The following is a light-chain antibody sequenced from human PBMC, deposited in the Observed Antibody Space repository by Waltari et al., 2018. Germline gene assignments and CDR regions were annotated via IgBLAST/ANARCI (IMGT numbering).Light chain of an antibody. CDR1: QGINNY. CDR3: QQYNNYPPT. J-gene: IGKJ4*01. V-gene: IGKV1-16*02. Sequence: DIQMTQSPSSLSASVGDRVTLTCRASQGINNYLAWFQQKPGKAPKSLIYDASTLHSGVSSNFSGSGSGTDFNLTISSLQPEDVATYYCQQYNNYPPTFGGGTKVEIK. CDR2: DAS.